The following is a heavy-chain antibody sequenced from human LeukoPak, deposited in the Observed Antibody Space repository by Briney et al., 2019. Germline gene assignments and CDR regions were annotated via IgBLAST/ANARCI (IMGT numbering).Heavy chain of an antibody. D-gene: IGHD3-22*01. CDR3: ARGYYDSSGYYYRLCFDP. Sequence: SETLSLTCTVSGGSISSGGYYWSWIRQHPGKGLEWIGYIYYSGSTYYNPSLKSRVTISVDTSKNQFSLKLSSVTAADTAVYYCARGYYDSSGYYYRLCFDPWGQGTLVTVSS. V-gene: IGHV4-31*03. CDR1: GGSISSGGYY. CDR2: IYYSGST. J-gene: IGHJ5*02.